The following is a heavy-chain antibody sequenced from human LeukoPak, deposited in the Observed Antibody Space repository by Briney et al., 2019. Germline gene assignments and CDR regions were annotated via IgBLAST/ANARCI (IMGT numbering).Heavy chain of an antibody. D-gene: IGHD1-26*01. CDR2: IYYSGST. Sequence: SETLSLTCTVSGGPISSGGYSWSWIRQPPGKGLEWIGYIYYSGSTYYNPSLKSRVTISVDTSKNQFSLKLSSVTAADTVVYYCARGSGSPRDFDYWGQGTLVTVSS. CDR1: GGPISSGGYS. J-gene: IGHJ4*02. CDR3: ARGSGSPRDFDY. V-gene: IGHV4-31*03.